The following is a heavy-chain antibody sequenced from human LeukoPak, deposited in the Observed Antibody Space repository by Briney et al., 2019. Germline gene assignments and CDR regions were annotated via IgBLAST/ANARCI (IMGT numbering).Heavy chain of an antibody. CDR2: ISGSSSTI. D-gene: IGHD4-17*01. Sequence: GVSLRLSCAASGFTFSSYSMNWVRQAPGKGLEWVSYISGSSSTIYYADSVKGRFTISRDNAKNSLYLQMNSLRAEDTAVYYCARQRAGFTVTTSDHWGQGTLVTVSS. CDR1: GFTFSSYS. V-gene: IGHV3-48*01. CDR3: ARQRAGFTVTTSDH. J-gene: IGHJ4*02.